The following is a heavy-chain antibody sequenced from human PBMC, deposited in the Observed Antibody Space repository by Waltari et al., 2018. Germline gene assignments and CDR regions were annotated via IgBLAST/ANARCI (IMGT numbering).Heavy chain of an antibody. CDR1: GFRFSDYA. V-gene: IGHV3-21*02. Sequence: DVQLVESGGGLVKPGRSLTLACVASGFRFSDYAMNWVRQGPGKGLEWVSSIRSRSKYIYYADSVKGRFTISRDNAKKFLYLEMNALSADDTAVYYCARDNWTPNFYDKSGYFWGQGALVSVSS. CDR2: IRSRSKYI. D-gene: IGHD3-22*01. J-gene: IGHJ4*02. CDR3: ARDNWTPNFYDKSGYF.